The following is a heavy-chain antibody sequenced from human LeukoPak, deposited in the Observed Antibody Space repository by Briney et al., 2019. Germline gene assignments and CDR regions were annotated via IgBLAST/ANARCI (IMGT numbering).Heavy chain of an antibody. CDR2: ITSSGDGT. J-gene: IGHJ4*02. V-gene: IGHV3-23*01. Sequence: GGSLRLSCAASGFTFSIYAMSWVRQAPGKGLQWVSSITSSGDGTYYADSVKGRFTISRDNSENMLYLQMNSLRAEDTAVYYCARIGYVNFDYWGQGTLVTVSS. CDR3: ARIGYVNFDY. D-gene: IGHD5-12*01. CDR1: GFTFSIYA.